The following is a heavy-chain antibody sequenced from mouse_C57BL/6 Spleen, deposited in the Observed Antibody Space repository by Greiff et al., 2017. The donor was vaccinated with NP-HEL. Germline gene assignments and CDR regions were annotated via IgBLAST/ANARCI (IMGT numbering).Heavy chain of an antibody. CDR1: GYTFTGYW. CDR2: ILPGSGST. V-gene: IGHV1-9*01. D-gene: IGHD1-1*01. J-gene: IGHJ1*03. Sequence: QVQLQQSGAELMKPGASVKLSCKATGYTFTGYWIEWVKQRPGHGLEWIGEILPGSGSTNYNEKFKGKATFTADTSSNTAYIQLSSLTTEDSAIYYCARPENYDGSSYWYFDVWGTGTTVTVSS. CDR3: ARPENYDGSSYWYFDV.